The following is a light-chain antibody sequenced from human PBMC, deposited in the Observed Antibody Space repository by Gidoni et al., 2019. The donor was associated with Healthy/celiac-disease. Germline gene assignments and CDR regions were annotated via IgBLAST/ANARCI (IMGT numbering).Light chain of an antibody. V-gene: IGKV1-33*01. CDR1: QDISNY. J-gene: IGKJ3*01. CDR3: QQYDNLWT. Sequence: DIQMTQSPSSLSASVGDRVTITCQASQDISNYLNWYQQKPGKAPTLLIYDASNLETGVPSRFSGSGSGTDFTFTISSLQPEDIATYYCQQYDNLWTFXPXTKVDIK. CDR2: DAS.